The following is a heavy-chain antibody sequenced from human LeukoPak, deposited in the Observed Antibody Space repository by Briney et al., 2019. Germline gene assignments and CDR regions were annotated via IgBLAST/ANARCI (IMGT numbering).Heavy chain of an antibody. CDR1: GYTFTGYY. Sequence: ASVKVSCKASGYTFTGYYMHWVRQAPGQGLEWMGWINPNSGGTNYAQKFQGRVTMTRDTSISTAYMELSRLRSDDTAVYYCARDLQGASTVVTDPDRYYYYYMDVWGKGTTVTVSS. CDR2: INPNSGGT. D-gene: IGHD4-23*01. J-gene: IGHJ6*03. CDR3: ARDLQGASTVVTDPDRYYYYYMDV. V-gene: IGHV1-2*02.